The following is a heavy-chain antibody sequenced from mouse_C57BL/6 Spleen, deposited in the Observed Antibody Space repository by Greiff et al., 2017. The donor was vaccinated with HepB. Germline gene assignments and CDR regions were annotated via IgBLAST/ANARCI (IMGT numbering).Heavy chain of an antibody. Sequence: EVQLVESGPELVKPGASVKISCKASGYSFTDYNMNWVKQSNGKSLEWIGVINPNYGTTSYNQKFKGKATLTVDQSSSTAYMQLNSLTSEDSAVYYCARSGYYGSSNYYAMDYWGQGTSVTVSS. CDR2: INPNYGTT. V-gene: IGHV1-39*01. CDR3: ARSGYYGSSNYYAMDY. D-gene: IGHD1-1*01. CDR1: GYSFTDYN. J-gene: IGHJ4*01.